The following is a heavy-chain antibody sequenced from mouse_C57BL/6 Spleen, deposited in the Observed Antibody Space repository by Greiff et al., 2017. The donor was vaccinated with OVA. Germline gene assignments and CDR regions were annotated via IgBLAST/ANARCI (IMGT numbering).Heavy chain of an antibody. V-gene: IGHV1-72*01. J-gene: IGHJ4*01. CDR1: GYTFTSYW. Sequence: QVQLQQPGAELVKPGASVELSCKASGYTFTSYWMHWVKQRPGRGLELIGRIDPNSGGTKYNEKFKSKATLTVDKPSSTAYMQLSSLTSEDSAVYYCAREGIYDGYPDAMDYWGQGTSVTVSS. CDR3: AREGIYDGYPDAMDY. CDR2: IDPNSGGT. D-gene: IGHD2-3*01.